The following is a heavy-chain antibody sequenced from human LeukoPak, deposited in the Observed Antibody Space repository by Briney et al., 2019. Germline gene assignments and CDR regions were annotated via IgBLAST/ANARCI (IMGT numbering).Heavy chain of an antibody. Sequence: SETLSLTCAVYGGSFSGYYWSWIRQPPGKGLEWIGEVYHTGSTNYNPSLKSRVTISVDTSKNQFSLKLSSVTAADTAVYYCARRSVRGVIRYWGQGALVTVSS. J-gene: IGHJ4*02. CDR3: ARRSVRGVIRY. CDR2: VYHTGST. CDR1: GGSFSGYY. V-gene: IGHV4-34*01. D-gene: IGHD3-10*01.